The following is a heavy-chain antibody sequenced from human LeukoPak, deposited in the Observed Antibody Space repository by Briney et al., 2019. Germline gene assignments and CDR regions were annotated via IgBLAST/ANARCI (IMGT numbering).Heavy chain of an antibody. CDR2: IYYNGKT. V-gene: IGHV4-59*08. J-gene: IGHJ4*02. CDR3: ARGGWSVDY. D-gene: IGHD6-19*01. CDR1: GGSMSSYY. Sequence: SETLSLTCTVSGGSMSSYYWSWIRQPPGKGLEWIGYIYYNGKTNYSPSLNSRVTISVDASRNQFSLKLNSVTAADTAVYYCARGGWSVDYWGQGTLVTVSS.